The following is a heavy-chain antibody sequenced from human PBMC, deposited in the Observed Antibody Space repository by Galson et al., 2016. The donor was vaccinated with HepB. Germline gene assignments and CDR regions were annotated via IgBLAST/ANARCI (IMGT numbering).Heavy chain of an antibody. V-gene: IGHV3-23*01. CDR1: GFTFSRYA. CDR3: ASQGYCGGDCYKGLGAFDI. Sequence: SLRLSCAASGFTFSRYAMTWVRQAPGKGLEWVSDTSGSGGSTNYADSVKGRFTITRDSSLYLQMNSLRVEDTAVYYCASQGYCGGDCYKGLGAFDIWGPGTMVTVSS. D-gene: IGHD2-21*02. CDR2: TSGSGGST. J-gene: IGHJ3*02.